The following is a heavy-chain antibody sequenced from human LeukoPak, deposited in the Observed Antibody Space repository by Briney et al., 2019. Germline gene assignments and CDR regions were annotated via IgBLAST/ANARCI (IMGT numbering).Heavy chain of an antibody. CDR3: ARRIAARPRGYWFDP. V-gene: IGHV4-34*01. Sequence: PSETLSLTCAVYGGSFSGYYWSWIRQPPGKGLEWIGEINHSGSTNYNPSLKSRVTISVDTSKNQFSLKVSSVTAADTAVYYCARRIAARPRGYWFDPLGQGTLVTVSS. J-gene: IGHJ5*02. CDR2: INHSGST. D-gene: IGHD6-6*01. CDR1: GGSFSGYY.